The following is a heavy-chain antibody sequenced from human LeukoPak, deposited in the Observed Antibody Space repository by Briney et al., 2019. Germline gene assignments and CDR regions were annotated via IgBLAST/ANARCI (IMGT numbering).Heavy chain of an antibody. CDR1: GGSFSGYY. V-gene: IGHV4-34*01. J-gene: IGHJ4*02. D-gene: IGHD5-12*01. CDR3: VRGRPKRGYTYILGRPFDY. CDR2: INHSGST. Sequence: SETLSLTCAVYGGSFSGYYWSWIRQPPGKGLEWIGEINHSGSTNYNPSLESRVTISVDTSKNRFSLKLSSVTAADTAVYYCVRGRPKRGYTYILGRPFDYWGQGTLVTVSS.